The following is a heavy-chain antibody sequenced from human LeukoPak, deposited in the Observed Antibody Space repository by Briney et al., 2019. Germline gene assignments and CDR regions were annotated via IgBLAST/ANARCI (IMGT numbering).Heavy chain of an antibody. CDR2: INPNSGGT. D-gene: IGHD3-10*01. CDR3: ARRITMVRGVKYTSWFDS. CDR1: GYTFTGYY. V-gene: IGHV1-2*02. J-gene: IGHJ5*01. Sequence: ASVKVSCKASGYTFTGYYMHWVRQAPGQGLEWMGWINPNSGGTNYAQKFQGRVTMTRDTSISTAYMELSRLRSDDTAVYYCARRITMVRGVKYTSWFDSWGQGTLVTVSS.